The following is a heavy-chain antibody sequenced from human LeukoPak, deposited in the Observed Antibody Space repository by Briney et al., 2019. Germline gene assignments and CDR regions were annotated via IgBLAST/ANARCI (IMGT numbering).Heavy chain of an antibody. CDR1: GFTFSSYG. Sequence: GGSLRLSCAASGFTFSSYGMYWVRQAPGKGLEWVAVISYDGSNKYYADSVKGRFTISRDNSKNTVYLQMNSLRAEDTAVYYCARDLAISTSCFDYWGQGTLVTVSS. V-gene: IGHV3-30*03. CDR2: ISYDGSNK. J-gene: IGHJ4*02. CDR3: ARDLAISTSCFDY. D-gene: IGHD2-2*01.